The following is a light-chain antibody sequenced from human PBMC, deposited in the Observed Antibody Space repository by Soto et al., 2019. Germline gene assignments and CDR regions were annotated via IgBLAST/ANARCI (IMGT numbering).Light chain of an antibody. Sequence: EIVLTQSPATLSLSPGERATLSCRASQSVSSYLAWYQQKPGQAPRLLIYDASNRATGIPARFSGSGSGTDFTLTIRSLEPEDFAVYYSKQRSNWQLTFGGGTKVDIK. CDR3: KQRSNWQLT. CDR1: QSVSSY. V-gene: IGKV3-11*01. CDR2: DAS. J-gene: IGKJ4*01.